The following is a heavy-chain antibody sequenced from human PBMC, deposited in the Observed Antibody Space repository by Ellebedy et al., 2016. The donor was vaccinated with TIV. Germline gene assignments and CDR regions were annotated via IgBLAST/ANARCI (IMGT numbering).Heavy chain of an antibody. CDR3: ASRWFDY. CDR2: IGSGGNAI. V-gene: IGHV3-48*04. J-gene: IGHJ4*02. Sequence: GGSLRLSCAASGFTFSSYWMHWVRQAPGKGLEWVSYIGSGGNAIYYADSVKGRFTISRDNAKNSLYLQMNSLRAEDTAVYYCASRWFDYWGQGTLATVSS. CDR1: GFTFSSYW. D-gene: IGHD2-15*01.